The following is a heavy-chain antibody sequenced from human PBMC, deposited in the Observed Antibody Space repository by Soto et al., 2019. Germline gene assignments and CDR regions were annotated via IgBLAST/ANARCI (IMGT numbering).Heavy chain of an antibody. D-gene: IGHD3-10*01. CDR1: GGSISTYY. CDR2: FYNGGTT. V-gene: IGHV4-59*01. CDR3: ARDGSERPDTY. J-gene: IGHJ4*02. Sequence: SETLSLTCTVSGGSISTYYWIWIRQPPGKGLERIGVFYNGGTTNYSPSLKSRVTISVDTSKNQFSLKLNSVTAADTAVYYCARDGSERPDTYWGQGILVTVSS.